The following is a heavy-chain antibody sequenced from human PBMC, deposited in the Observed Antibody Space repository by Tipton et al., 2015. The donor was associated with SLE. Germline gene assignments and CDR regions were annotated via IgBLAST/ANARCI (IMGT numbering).Heavy chain of an antibody. Sequence: LRLSCTVSGGSIRSAAYYWSWIRQHTGKGLEWIGYIYYTMSAYYNPSLKSRVIISLDTSKNHFSLKLSSVTAADTAVYYCARVPRTFYYDYSGHFDYWGPGTLVTVSS. CDR2: IYYTMSA. V-gene: IGHV4-31*02. CDR1: GGSIRSAAYY. J-gene: IGHJ4*02. D-gene: IGHD3-22*01. CDR3: ARVPRTFYYDYSGHFDY.